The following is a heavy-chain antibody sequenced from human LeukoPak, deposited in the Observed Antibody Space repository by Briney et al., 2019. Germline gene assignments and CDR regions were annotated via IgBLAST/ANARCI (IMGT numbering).Heavy chain of an antibody. CDR1: GGSISSYY. CDR3: ACKLGYFWSGYYSY. Sequence: PSETLSLTCTVSGGSISSYYWSWIRQPAGKGLEWIGHIYTSGSTNYNPSLNSRVTMSVDTSTNQFSLKLSSVTAADTAVYYCACKLGYFWSGYYSYWGQGTLVTVSS. V-gene: IGHV4-4*07. D-gene: IGHD3-3*01. J-gene: IGHJ4*02. CDR2: IYTSGST.